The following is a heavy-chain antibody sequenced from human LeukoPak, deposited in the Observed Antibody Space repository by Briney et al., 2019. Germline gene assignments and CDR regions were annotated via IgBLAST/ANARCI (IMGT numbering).Heavy chain of an antibody. CDR2: ITGRDDRT. J-gene: IGHJ4*02. Sequence: PGGSLRLSCVVSGFTFTSAAMTSVRQAPGKGLEWVSTITGRDDRTYYADSVKGRFTISRDYSKTTLHLQVNSLRVEDTAIYYCAKGPLLGSGYHPDYWGQGTLVTVSS. CDR1: GFTFTSAA. D-gene: IGHD3-22*01. V-gene: IGHV3-23*01. CDR3: AKGPLLGSGYHPDY.